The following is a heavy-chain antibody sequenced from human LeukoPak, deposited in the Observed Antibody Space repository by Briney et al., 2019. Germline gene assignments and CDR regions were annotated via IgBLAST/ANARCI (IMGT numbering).Heavy chain of an antibody. D-gene: IGHD3-16*01. CDR3: ARADRLHGGPYLIGP. V-gene: IGHV1-2*02. J-gene: IGHJ5*02. CDR2: INPYSGGT. CDR1: GNSFTDYY. Sequence: GASVKASCKTSGNSFTDYYMHWVRQAPGQGLEWMGLINPYSGGTSSAQKFQGRVTMTRDTSISTVYMQVSWLTSDDTAIYYCARADRLHGGPYLIGPWGQGTLVTVSS.